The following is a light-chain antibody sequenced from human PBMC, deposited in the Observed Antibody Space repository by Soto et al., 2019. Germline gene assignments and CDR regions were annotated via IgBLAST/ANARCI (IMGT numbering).Light chain of an antibody. CDR3: SSYTKTSTRV. CDR1: SSDVGGFKY. Sequence: QSALTQPASVSGSPGRSITIPCTGTSSDVGGFKYVSWYQQHPGKAPKLMIYEVSNRPSGVSNRFSGSKSGNTASLTISGLQAEDEADYYCSSYTKTSTRVFGGGTKLTVL. CDR2: EVS. V-gene: IGLV2-14*01. J-gene: IGLJ2*01.